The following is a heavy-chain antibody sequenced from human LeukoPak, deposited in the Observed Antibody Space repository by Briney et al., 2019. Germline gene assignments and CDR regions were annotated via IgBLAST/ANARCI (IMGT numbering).Heavy chain of an antibody. D-gene: IGHD3-10*01. V-gene: IGHV3-74*01. CDR2: INSDGSST. CDR3: ARGLSYGAHDY. J-gene: IGHJ4*02. Sequence: PGGSLRLSCAASGFTFSSYWMHWVRQAPGKGLVWVSRINSDGSSTSYADSVKGRFTISRDNAKSTLYLQMNSLRAEDTAVYYCARGLSYGAHDYWGQGTLVTVSS. CDR1: GFTFSSYW.